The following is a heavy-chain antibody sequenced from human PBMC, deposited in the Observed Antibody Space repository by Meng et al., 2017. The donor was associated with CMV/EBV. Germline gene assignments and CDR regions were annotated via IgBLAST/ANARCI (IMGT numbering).Heavy chain of an antibody. CDR2: ISSSSSYI. CDR3: ARRYCSSTSCPPYYGMDV. D-gene: IGHD2-2*01. Sequence: GESLKISCAASGFTFSSYSMNWVRQAPGKGLEWVSSISSSSSYIYYADSVKGRFTISRDNAKNSQYQQMNSLRAEDTAVYYCARRYCSSTSCPPYYGMDVWGQGTTVTVSS. V-gene: IGHV3-21*01. CDR1: GFTFSSYS. J-gene: IGHJ6*02.